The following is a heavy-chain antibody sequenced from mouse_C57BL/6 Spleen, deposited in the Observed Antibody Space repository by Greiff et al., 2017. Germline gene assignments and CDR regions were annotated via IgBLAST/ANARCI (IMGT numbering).Heavy chain of an antibody. CDR1: GYSFTGYY. J-gene: IGHJ3*01. D-gene: IGHD1-1*01. V-gene: IGHV1-42*01. Sequence: EVQLQQSGPELVKPGASVKISCKASGYSFTGYYMNWVKQSPEKSLEWIGEINPSTGGTTYIQKFKAKATLTVDKSSSTAYMQLKSLTSEDSAVYYCAPYYYGSSYGFAYWGQGTLVTVSA. CDR2: INPSTGGT. CDR3: APYYYGSSYGFAY.